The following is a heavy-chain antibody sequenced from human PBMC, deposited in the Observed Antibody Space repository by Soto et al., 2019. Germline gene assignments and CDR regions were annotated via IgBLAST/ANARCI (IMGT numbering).Heavy chain of an antibody. J-gene: IGHJ4*02. CDR3: ARAWGIEGGYNYFDY. D-gene: IGHD5-12*01. CDR1: GYTFTSYP. Sequence: QVQLVQSGAEVKKPGASVKVSCKASGYTFTSYPMHWVRQAPGHRLEWMGWINAGNGNTKYSQKLQIRARFYRDTSANTVYMELSRLTSEDTAVYYCARAWGIEGGYNYFDYWGQGTPVTVSS. CDR2: INAGNGNT. V-gene: IGHV1-3*01.